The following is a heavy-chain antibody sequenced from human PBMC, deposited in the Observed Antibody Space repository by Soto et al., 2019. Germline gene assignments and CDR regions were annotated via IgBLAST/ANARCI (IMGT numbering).Heavy chain of an antibody. CDR1: GFTFSSYA. CDR2: ISYDGLNK. D-gene: IGHD6-6*01. Sequence: QVQLVESGGGVVQPGRSLRLSCAASGFTFSSYAMHCVRQAPGKGLEWVAVISYDGLNKYYADSVKGRFTISRDNSKNTLYRQMNSLRAEDTAVDYCAIISEYRSSFANDYWGQGTLVTVS. J-gene: IGHJ4*02. V-gene: IGHV3-30-3*01. CDR3: AIISEYRSSFANDY.